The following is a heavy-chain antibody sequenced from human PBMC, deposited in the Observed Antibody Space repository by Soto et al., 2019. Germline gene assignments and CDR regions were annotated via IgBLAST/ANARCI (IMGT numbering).Heavy chain of an antibody. Sequence: SETLSLTCIVSGGSVSSSNWWSRVRQPPGKGLEWIGEIYHSGSTTYNPSLKSRATISVDKSENQFSLRLKSVTAADTAVYYCASVGSYYYAMEVWGQGTKVTVSS. CDR2: IYHSGST. V-gene: IGHV4-4*02. D-gene: IGHD3-10*01. J-gene: IGHJ6*02. CDR3: ASVGSYYYAMEV. CDR1: GGSVSSSNW.